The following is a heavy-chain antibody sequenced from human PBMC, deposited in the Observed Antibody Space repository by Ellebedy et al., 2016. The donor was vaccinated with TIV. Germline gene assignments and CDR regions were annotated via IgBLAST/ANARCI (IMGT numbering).Heavy chain of an antibody. CDR2: ISGSGVST. D-gene: IGHD5-18*01. V-gene: IGHV3-23*01. Sequence: GGSLRLSCAASGFTFSIYAMSWVRQAPGKGLEWVSSISGSGVSTFYADSVKGRFTISRDNSKNTLYLQMNSLRAEDTAVYYCAKSVDTAMVYFDYWGQGTLVTVSS. J-gene: IGHJ4*02. CDR1: GFTFSIYA. CDR3: AKSVDTAMVYFDY.